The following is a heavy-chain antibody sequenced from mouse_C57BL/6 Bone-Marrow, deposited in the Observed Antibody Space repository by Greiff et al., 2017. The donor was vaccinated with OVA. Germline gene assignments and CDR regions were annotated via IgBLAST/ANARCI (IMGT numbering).Heavy chain of an antibody. D-gene: IGHD2-4*01. Sequence: EVQRVESGGGLVKPGGSLKLSCAASGFTFSSYAMSWVRQTPEKRLEWVATISDGGDYIYYADTVKGRFTISRDNARNTLYLQMSSLKSEDTAMYYCTRESTMITTAYYYAMDYWGQGTSVTVSS. V-gene: IGHV5-9-1*02. CDR3: TRESTMITTAYYYAMDY. CDR2: ISDGGDYI. J-gene: IGHJ4*01. CDR1: GFTFSSYA.